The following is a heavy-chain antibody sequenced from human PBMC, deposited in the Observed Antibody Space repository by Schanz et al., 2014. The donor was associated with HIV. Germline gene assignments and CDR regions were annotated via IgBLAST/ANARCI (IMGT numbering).Heavy chain of an antibody. V-gene: IGHV4-31*03. J-gene: IGHJ4*02. CDR1: GGAITNGTYY. Sequence: QVQLQESGPGLVKPSQTLSLTCTVSGGAITNGTYYWSWIRQHPGNGLEWIAYSWHSGTTYYNPSLESRITVAVDTSKNQFSLNLSSVTAADTAVYYCAANYYDTSGCDYWGQGTLVTVSS. CDR3: AANYYDTSGCDY. CDR2: SWHSGTT. D-gene: IGHD3-22*01.